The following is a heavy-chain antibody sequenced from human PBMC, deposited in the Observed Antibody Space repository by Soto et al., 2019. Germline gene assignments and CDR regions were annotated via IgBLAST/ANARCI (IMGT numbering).Heavy chain of an antibody. CDR2: TYYRSRWYN. Sequence: QTLSLTCAISGDSVSSNSAAWNWIRLSPSRGLEWLARTYYRSRWYNDYAVSVRSRITVNPDTSKNQFSLQLTSVTPEDTAVYYCARGSRPYGSGSYYKGFDPWGQGTLVTVSS. CDR1: GDSVSSNSAA. D-gene: IGHD3-10*01. CDR3: ARGSRPYGSGSYYKGFDP. J-gene: IGHJ5*02. V-gene: IGHV6-1*01.